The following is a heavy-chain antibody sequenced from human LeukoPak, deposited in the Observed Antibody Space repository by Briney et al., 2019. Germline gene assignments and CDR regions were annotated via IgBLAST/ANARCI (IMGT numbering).Heavy chain of an antibody. J-gene: IGHJ4*02. V-gene: IGHV3-23*01. CDR1: GFTFSSHG. Sequence: PGGSVRLSCVASGFTFSSHGMNWVRQAPGKGLEWVSGIIPSGHTTYYADSVRGRFTISRDNSKNTLYLQMNSLRAEDTAVYYCARIAAADGASIDYWGQGTLVTVSS. CDR2: IIPSGHTT. D-gene: IGHD6-13*01. CDR3: ARIAAADGASIDY.